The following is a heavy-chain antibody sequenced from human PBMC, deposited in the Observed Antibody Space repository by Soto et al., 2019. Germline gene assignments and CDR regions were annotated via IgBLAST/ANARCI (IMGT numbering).Heavy chain of an antibody. CDR3: ARLAVHNWNYPLGAGPPFDY. J-gene: IGHJ4*02. CDR2: IIPIFGTA. V-gene: IGHV1-69*06. Sequence: SVKVSCKASGGTFSSYAISWLRQAPGQGLEWMGGIIPIFGTANYAQKFQGRVTITADKSTSTAYMELSSLRSEDTAVYYCARLAVHNWNYPLGAGPPFDYWGQGTLVTVSS. CDR1: GGTFSSYA. D-gene: IGHD1-7*01.